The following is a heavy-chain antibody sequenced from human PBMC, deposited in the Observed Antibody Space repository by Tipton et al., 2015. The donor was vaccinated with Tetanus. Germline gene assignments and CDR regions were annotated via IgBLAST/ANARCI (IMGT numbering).Heavy chain of an antibody. V-gene: IGHV4-39*02. J-gene: IGHJ5*02. CDR2: IYFKGDT. D-gene: IGHD3-10*01. CDR3: ARHLYGYWFDP. Sequence: TLSLTCTVSGGSISDKKYYWGWIRQTPGKGLEWIASIYFKGDTYYSPSLKSRLTIAVDTSQNLFSVTLTSVTAADMAIYYCARHLYGYWFDPWGQGAQVTVSS. CDR1: GGSISDKKYY.